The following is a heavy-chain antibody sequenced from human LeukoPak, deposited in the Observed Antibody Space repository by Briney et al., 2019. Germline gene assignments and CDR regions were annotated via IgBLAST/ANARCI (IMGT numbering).Heavy chain of an antibody. Sequence: GGSLRLSCSASGFTFRNFWMTWVRQVPGKGLEWVANINQDVSQRYYVDSLKDRFTISRDNSKSTLYLQMNSLRAEDTAVYYCAKSGKWDYYYMDVWGKGTTVTISS. CDR3: AKSGKWDYYYMDV. CDR2: INQDVSQR. D-gene: IGHD1-26*01. V-gene: IGHV3-7*01. J-gene: IGHJ6*03. CDR1: GFTFRNFW.